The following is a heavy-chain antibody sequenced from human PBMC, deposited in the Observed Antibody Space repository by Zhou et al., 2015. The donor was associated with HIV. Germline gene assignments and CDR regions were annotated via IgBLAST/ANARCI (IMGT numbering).Heavy chain of an antibody. V-gene: IGHV1-69*01. CDR3: ARDGCSSTSCYNYYYGMDV. CDR2: IIPLFGTP. Sequence: QVQLLQSGAEVKKPDSSVRVSCKGSGDTFSSYSISWVRQAPGQGLEWMGRIIPLFGTPEYAQKFQGRVTISADEYTNTVYMEVSRLTADDTAVYYCARDGCSSTSCYNYYYGMDVWDQGP. J-gene: IGHJ6*02. D-gene: IGHD2-2*02. CDR1: GDTFSSYS.